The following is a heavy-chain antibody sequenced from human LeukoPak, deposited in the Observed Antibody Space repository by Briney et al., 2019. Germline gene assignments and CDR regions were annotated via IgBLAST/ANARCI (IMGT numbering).Heavy chain of an antibody. J-gene: IGHJ4*02. CDR1: GFTFSSYS. V-gene: IGHV3-23*01. CDR2: ISGSGGST. CDR3: AKDREYYYGSNGYYRFDC. D-gene: IGHD3-22*01. Sequence: PGGSLRLSCAASGFTFSSYSMTWVRLAPGKGLEWVSAISGSGGSTYYADSVKGRFTISRDNSMNTLYLQMNSLRAEDTAVYYCAKDREYYYGSNGYYRFDCWGQGTLATVSS.